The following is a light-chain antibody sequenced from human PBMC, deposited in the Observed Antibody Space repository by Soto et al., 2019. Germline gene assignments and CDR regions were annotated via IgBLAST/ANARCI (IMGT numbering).Light chain of an antibody. CDR2: YDS. V-gene: IGLV3-21*04. Sequence: SYELTQPPSVSVAPGKTARITCGGYNIGSKSVHWYQQKPGQAPLLVIYYDSDRPSGIPERFSGSNSGNTATLTISRVEAGDEADYYCQVWDSSTDHVVFGGGTKVTVL. CDR1: NIGSKS. CDR3: QVWDSSTDHVV. J-gene: IGLJ2*01.